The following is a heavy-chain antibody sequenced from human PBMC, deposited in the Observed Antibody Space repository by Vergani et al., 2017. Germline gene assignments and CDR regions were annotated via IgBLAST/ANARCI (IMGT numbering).Heavy chain of an antibody. CDR3: ARAFTIFGVVIPSLNYYYYMDV. CDR2: ISAYNGNT. J-gene: IGHJ6*03. Sequence: QVQLVQSGAGVKKPGASVKVSCKASGYTFTSYGISWVRQAPGQGLEWMGWISAYNGNTNYAQKLQGRVTMTTDTSTSTAYMELRSLRSDDTAVYYCARAFTIFGVVIPSLNYYYYMDVWGKGTTVTVSS. V-gene: IGHV1-18*01. CDR1: GYTFTSYG. D-gene: IGHD3-3*01.